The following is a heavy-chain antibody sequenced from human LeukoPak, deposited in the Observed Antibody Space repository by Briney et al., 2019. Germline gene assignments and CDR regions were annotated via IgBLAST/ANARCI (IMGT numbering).Heavy chain of an antibody. CDR3: ARVTIFGVVATFDY. Sequence: GGSLRLSCAASGFTFSSYWMHWVRQAPGKGLVWVSRINSDGGSTSYADSVKGRFTISRDSAKNTLYLQMNSLRAEDTAVYYCARVTIFGVVATFDYWGQGTLVTVSS. CDR1: GFTFSSYW. V-gene: IGHV3-74*01. J-gene: IGHJ4*02. D-gene: IGHD3-3*01. CDR2: INSDGGST.